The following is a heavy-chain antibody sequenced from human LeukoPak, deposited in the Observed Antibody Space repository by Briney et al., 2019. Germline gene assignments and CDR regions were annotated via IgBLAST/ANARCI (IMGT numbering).Heavy chain of an antibody. Sequence: LGGSLRLSCAASGFIFSSSAMTWVRQAPGKGLEWVSAISGSDGSTYYADSVKGRFTISRDNAKKSLDLQMNSLRAEDTAVYYCASSYSSDWYSRWIDYWGQGTLVTVSS. V-gene: IGHV3-23*01. J-gene: IGHJ4*02. CDR3: ASSYSSDWYSRWIDY. CDR1: GFIFSSSA. CDR2: ISGSDGST. D-gene: IGHD6-19*01.